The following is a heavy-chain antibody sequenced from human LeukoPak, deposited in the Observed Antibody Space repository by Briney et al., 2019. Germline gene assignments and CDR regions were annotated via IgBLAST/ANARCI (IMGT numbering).Heavy chain of an antibody. V-gene: IGHV3-23*01. J-gene: IGHJ5*02. D-gene: IGHD5-18*01. CDR2: ISGTGGRT. CDR3: AKARHSYGYENWFDP. CDR1: GFTFSSYA. Sequence: GGSLRLSCAASGFTFSSYAMNWVRQAPGKGLEGVSVISGTGGRTYYADSVKGRFTISRDKSKNTLYLQMNSLRAEDTAVYYCAKARHSYGYENWFDPWGQGTLVTVSS.